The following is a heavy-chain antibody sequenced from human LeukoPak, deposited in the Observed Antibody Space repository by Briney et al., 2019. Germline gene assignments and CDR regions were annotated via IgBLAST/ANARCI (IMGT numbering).Heavy chain of an antibody. D-gene: IGHD3-22*01. CDR3: ARDLPNYYGSNGHYCQRNGDH. Sequence: PGGSLRPSCAASEFSFSIYAMSWVRQAPGKRLEWVSSITSSGESTYYAGSVKGRFTISRDNSKNTVYLQMNSLRAEDTAVYYCARDLPNYYGSNGHYCQRNGDHWGQGTLVTVSS. J-gene: IGHJ5*02. V-gene: IGHV3-23*01. CDR2: ITSSGEST. CDR1: EFSFSIYA.